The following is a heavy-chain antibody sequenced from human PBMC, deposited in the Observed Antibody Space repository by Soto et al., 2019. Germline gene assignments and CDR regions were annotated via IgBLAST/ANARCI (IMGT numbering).Heavy chain of an antibody. CDR3: ARDRGYSSGWYGMNWFDP. J-gene: IGHJ5*02. CDR2: IYYSGST. V-gene: IGHV4-59*01. CDR1: GGSISSYY. Sequence: SETLSLTCTVSGGSISSYYWSWIRQPPGKGLEWIGYIYYSGSTNYNPSLKSRVTISVDTSKNQFSLKLSSVTAADTAVYYCARDRGYSSGWYGMNWFDPWGQGTLVTVSS. D-gene: IGHD6-19*01.